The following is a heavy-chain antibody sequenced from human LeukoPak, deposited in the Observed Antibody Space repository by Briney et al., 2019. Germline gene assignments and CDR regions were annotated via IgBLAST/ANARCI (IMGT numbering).Heavy chain of an antibody. Sequence: GGSLRLSCAASGFTFSSYWMSWVRQAPGKGLEWVANIKQDGSEKYYVDSVKGRFTISRDNAKNSLYLQMNSLRAEDTAVYYCARDLHGGNSFTSDWYFDLWGRGTLVTVSS. D-gene: IGHD4-23*01. CDR2: IKQDGSEK. J-gene: IGHJ2*01. CDR3: ARDLHGGNSFTSDWYFDL. V-gene: IGHV3-7*05. CDR1: GFTFSSYW.